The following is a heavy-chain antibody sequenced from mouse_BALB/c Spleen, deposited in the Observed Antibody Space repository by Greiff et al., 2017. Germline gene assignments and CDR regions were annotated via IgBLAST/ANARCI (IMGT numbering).Heavy chain of an antibody. CDR1: GFTFSDYY. J-gene: IGHJ4*01. Sequence: EVKVEESGGGLVKPGGSLKLSCAASGFTFSDYYMYWVRQTPEKRLEWVATISDGGSYTYYPDSVKGRFTISRDNAKNNLYLQMSSLKSEDTAMYYCAREGMDYWGQGTSVTVSS. CDR3: AREGMDY. CDR2: ISDGGSYT. V-gene: IGHV5-4*02.